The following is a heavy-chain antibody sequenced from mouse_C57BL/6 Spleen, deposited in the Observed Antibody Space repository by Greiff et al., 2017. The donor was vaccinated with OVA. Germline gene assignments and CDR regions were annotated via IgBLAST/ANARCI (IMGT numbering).Heavy chain of an antibody. J-gene: IGHJ2*01. D-gene: IGHD1-1*01. CDR3: ARSYGSSYLDY. CDR2: ILPGSGST. Sequence: VQLQQSGAELVRPGSSVKLSCKATGYTFTGYWIAWVKQRPGHGLEWIGEILPGSGSTNYTEKFKGKAPFTADTSSNTAYMQLSSLTTEDSAIEYGARSYGSSYLDYWGQGTTLTVSS. CDR1: GYTFTGYW. V-gene: IGHV1-9*01.